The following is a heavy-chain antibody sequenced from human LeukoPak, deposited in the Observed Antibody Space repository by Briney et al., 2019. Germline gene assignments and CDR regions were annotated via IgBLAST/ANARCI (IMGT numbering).Heavy chain of an antibody. CDR3: ARLDDFEYYFDY. CDR1: GGSFSGYY. Sequence: SETLSLTCAVYGGSFSGYYWSWIRQPPGKGLEWIGEINHSGSTNYNPSLKSRVTISVDTSKNQFSLKLSSVTAADTAVYYCARLDDFEYYFDYWGQGTLVTVSS. D-gene: IGHD3-3*01. CDR2: INHSGST. V-gene: IGHV4-34*01. J-gene: IGHJ4*02.